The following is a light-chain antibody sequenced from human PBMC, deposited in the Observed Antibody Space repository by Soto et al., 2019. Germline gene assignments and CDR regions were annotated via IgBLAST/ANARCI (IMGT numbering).Light chain of an antibody. CDR1: QDIRKY. J-gene: IGKJ3*01. CDR3: QHYDNLPPFT. V-gene: IGKV1-33*01. Sequence: DIQMTQSPSSLSASIGDRVTITCQASQDIRKYLSWYQQKPGRAPKLPIYGASNLETGVPSRFSGSGYGTDFTFTISSLQPEDIATYYCQHYDNLPPFTFGPGTKVAIK. CDR2: GAS.